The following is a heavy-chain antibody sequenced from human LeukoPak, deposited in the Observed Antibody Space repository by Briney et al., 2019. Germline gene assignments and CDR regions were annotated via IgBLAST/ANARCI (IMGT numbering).Heavy chain of an antibody. CDR3: ARDIVVVPAAMGFDY. J-gene: IGHJ4*02. CDR1: GYTFTIYG. Sequence: RASVKVSCKASGYTFTIYGISWVRQAPGQGLEWMGWISAYNGNTNYAQKLQGRVTMTTDTSTSTAYMELRSLRSDDTAVYYCARDIVVVPAAMGFDYWGQGTLVTVSS. V-gene: IGHV1-18*01. D-gene: IGHD2-2*01. CDR2: ISAYNGNT.